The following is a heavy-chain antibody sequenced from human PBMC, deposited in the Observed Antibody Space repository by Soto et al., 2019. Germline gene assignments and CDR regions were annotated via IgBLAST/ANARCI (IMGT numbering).Heavy chain of an antibody. CDR2: ISLYSDGT. CDR1: GYTFSNYG. J-gene: IGHJ5*02. CDR3: ARVVPGAEAWFGP. Sequence: ASVKVSCKTSGYTFSNYGITWVRQAPGHPLEWLGWISLYSDGTNYAQKFQGRVSMTTDTSTTTAYMELRSLRSDDTAIYYCARVVPGAEAWFGPWGQGTLVTVSS. V-gene: IGHV1-18*01. D-gene: IGHD2-2*01.